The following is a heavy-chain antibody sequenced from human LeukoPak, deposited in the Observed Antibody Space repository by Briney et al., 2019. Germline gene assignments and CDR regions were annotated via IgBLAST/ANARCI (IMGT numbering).Heavy chain of an antibody. J-gene: IGHJ4*02. Sequence: GGSLRLSCAASGFTFSSYEMSWVRQAPGKGLEWVANIKQDGSEKYYVDSVKGRFTISRDNAKNSLYLQMNSLRAEDTAVYYCASEPFNYYDSSGFCWGQGTLVTVSS. CDR3: ASEPFNYYDSSGFC. V-gene: IGHV3-7*01. CDR2: IKQDGSEK. CDR1: GFTFSSYE. D-gene: IGHD3-22*01.